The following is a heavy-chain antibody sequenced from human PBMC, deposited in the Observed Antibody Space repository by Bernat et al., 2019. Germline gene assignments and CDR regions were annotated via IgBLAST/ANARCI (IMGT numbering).Heavy chain of an antibody. CDR1: GGSISSSSYY. CDR2: IYYSGST. J-gene: IGHJ5*02. V-gene: IGHV4-39*01. CDR3: ARGRDPRYYDCWSGYQNWFDP. Sequence: QLQLQESGPGLVKPSETLSLTCTVSGGSISSSSYYWGWIRQPPGKGLEWIGSIYYSGSTYYNPSLKSRVTISVDTSKNQFSLKLSSVTAADTAVYYCARGRDPRYYDCWSGYQNWFDPWGQGTLVTVSS. D-gene: IGHD3-3*01.